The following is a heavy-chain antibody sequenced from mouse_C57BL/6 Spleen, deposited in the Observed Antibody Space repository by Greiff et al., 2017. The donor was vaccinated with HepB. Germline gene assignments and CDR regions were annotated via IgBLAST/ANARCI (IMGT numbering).Heavy chain of an antibody. J-gene: IGHJ4*01. Sequence: EVQLQQSGPELVKPGASVKISCKASGYSFTDYNMNWVKQSNGKSLEWIGVINPNYGTTSYNQKFKGKATLTVDQSSSTAYMQLNSLTSEDSAVYYCARYYYGSSYVDYYAMDYWGQGTSVTVSS. D-gene: IGHD1-1*01. CDR2: INPNYGTT. V-gene: IGHV1-39*01. CDR3: ARYYYGSSYVDYYAMDY. CDR1: GYSFTDYN.